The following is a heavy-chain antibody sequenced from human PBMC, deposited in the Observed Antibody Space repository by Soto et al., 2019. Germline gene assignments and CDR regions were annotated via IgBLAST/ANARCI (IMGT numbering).Heavy chain of an antibody. V-gene: IGHV3-33*01. Sequence: QVQLVESGGGVVQPGRSLRLSCAASGFTFSSYGMHWVRQAPGKGLEWVAVIWYDGSNKYYADSVKGRFTISRDNSKNTLYLQMNSLGAEDTAVYYCAREAGYCSGGSCSWYFDYWGQGTLVTVSS. CDR3: AREAGYCSGGSCSWYFDY. CDR1: GFTFSSYG. D-gene: IGHD2-15*01. CDR2: IWYDGSNK. J-gene: IGHJ4*02.